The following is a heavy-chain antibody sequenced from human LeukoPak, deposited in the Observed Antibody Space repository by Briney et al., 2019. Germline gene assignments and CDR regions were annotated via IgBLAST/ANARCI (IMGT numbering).Heavy chain of an antibody. CDR3: AREGGSGSYLDAFDI. D-gene: IGHD1-26*01. V-gene: IGHV1-69*04. J-gene: IGHJ3*02. CDR2: IIPILGIA. Sequence: ASVKVSCKASGGTFSSYTISWVRQAPGQGLEWMGRIIPILGIANYAQKFQGRVTITADKSTSTAYMELSSLRSEDTAVYYCAREGGSGSYLDAFDIWGQGTMVTVSS. CDR1: GGTFSSYT.